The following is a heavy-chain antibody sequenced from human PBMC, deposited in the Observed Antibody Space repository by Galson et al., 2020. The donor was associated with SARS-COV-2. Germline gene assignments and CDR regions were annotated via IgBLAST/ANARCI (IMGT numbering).Heavy chain of an antibody. CDR2: INHSGSA. V-gene: IGHV4-34*01. D-gene: IGHD2-2*01. J-gene: IGHJ6*02. CDR3: ARGRIGVVPAPILGLGPYYEYYAMDV. Sequence: ETSATLSLTCAIYVGSFSGFSWSWVRQSPGKGLEWIGEINHSGSANYNPSLKSRLTISVDTSKNQFSLKLTSVTAAETGVYFCARGRIGVVPAPILGLGPYYEYYAMDVWGQGTTITVSS. CDR1: VGSFSGFS.